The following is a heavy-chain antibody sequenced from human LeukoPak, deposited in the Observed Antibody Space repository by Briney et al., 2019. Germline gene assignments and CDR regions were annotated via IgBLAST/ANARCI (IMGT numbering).Heavy chain of an antibody. CDR2: IYYSGST. V-gene: IGHV4-39*01. Sequence: SETLCLIWAVSGGANRSNSYCWAWLRQTPGKGLEWIGSIYYSGSTYYNPSLKSRVTISVDTSKNQCSLKLSSVTAADTAVYYCARTRYYYNSRSYGAPYYFDYWGQGTLVTVSS. J-gene: IGHJ4*02. CDR3: ARTRYYYNSRSYGAPYYFDY. D-gene: IGHD3-10*01. CDR1: GGANRSNSYC.